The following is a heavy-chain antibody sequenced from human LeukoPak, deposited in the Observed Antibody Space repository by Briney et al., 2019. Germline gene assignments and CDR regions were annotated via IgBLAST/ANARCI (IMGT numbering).Heavy chain of an antibody. CDR2: ISYTGST. V-gene: IGHV4-61*08. Sequence: PSETLSLTCTVSGGSISSGGYYWSWIRQHPGKGLEWIGYISYTGSTNYNPSLKSRVTISVDTSKNQFSLQLTSVTAADTAVYYCARDDYRGVTNFDPWGQGTLVTVSS. CDR3: ARDDYRGVTNFDP. J-gene: IGHJ5*02. CDR1: GGSISSGGYY. D-gene: IGHD3-10*01.